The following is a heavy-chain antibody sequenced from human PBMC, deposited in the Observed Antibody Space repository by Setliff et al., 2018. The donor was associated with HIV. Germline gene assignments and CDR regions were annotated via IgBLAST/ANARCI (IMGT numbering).Heavy chain of an antibody. J-gene: IGHJ6*03. V-gene: IGHV4-39*01. CDR3: ARHPTHITRGSFVARNYYYYYYMDV. CDR2: IYYSGST. Sequence: PSETLSLTCTVSGGSISSSSYYWGWIRQPPGKGLEWIGSIYYSGSTYYNPSLKSRVTLSVDTSKIKFSLKLSSVTAADTAVYYCARHPTHITRGSFVARNYYYYYYMDVWGKGTTVTVSS. D-gene: IGHD3-9*01. CDR1: GGSISSSSYY.